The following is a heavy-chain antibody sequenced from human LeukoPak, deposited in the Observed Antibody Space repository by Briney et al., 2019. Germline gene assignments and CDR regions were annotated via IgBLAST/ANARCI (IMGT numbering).Heavy chain of an antibody. J-gene: IGHJ4*02. CDR2: ISAYNGNT. D-gene: IGHD3-10*01. CDR1: AYTFTSYG. Sequence: ASVNVSCKSSAYTFTSYGISWVRQAPEQGLEWMGWISAYNGNTNYAQKLQGRVTMTTDTSTSTAYMELRSLRSDDTAVYYCARDVRRGGSFDYWGQGTLVTVSS. CDR3: ARDVRRGGSFDY. V-gene: IGHV1-18*01.